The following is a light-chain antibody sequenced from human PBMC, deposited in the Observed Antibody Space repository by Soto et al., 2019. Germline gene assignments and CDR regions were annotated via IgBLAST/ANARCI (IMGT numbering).Light chain of an antibody. J-gene: IGKJ1*01. CDR1: QSISSD. Sequence: IVMTQSRATLSVSPGERATLSCRASQSISSDLAWFQHRPGQAPRILIYGASSTASGIPARLSGSGSGTEFTLTISSLQSEEFAVYYCQQYNKWPPRTFGQGTKVDIK. CDR2: GAS. V-gene: IGKV3D-15*01. CDR3: QQYNKWPPRT.